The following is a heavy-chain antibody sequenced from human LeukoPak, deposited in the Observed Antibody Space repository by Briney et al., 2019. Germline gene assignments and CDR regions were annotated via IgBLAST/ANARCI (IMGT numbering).Heavy chain of an antibody. CDR1: GFTFSCYG. J-gene: IGHJ4*02. CDR2: VRYDGSNK. V-gene: IGHV3-30*02. D-gene: IGHD3-22*01. CDR3: ASYDSSGYYSAAFDY. Sequence: GGSLRLSCAASGFTFSCYGMHWVRQAPGKGLEWVAFVRYDGSNKYYADSVKGRFTISRDNSKNTLYLQMNSLRAEDTAVYYCASYDSSGYYSAAFDYWGQGTLVTVSS.